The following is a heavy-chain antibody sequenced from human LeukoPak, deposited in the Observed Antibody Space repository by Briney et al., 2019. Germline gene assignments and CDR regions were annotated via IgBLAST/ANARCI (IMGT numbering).Heavy chain of an antibody. Sequence: PGGSLRLSCAASGFTFSSYGMHWVRQAPGKGLEGVVVISYDGSNKYYADSVKGRFTISRDNSKNTLYLQMNSLRAGDTAVYYCAKLSVTTNGGYFDYWGQGTLVTVSS. CDR1: GFTFSSYG. V-gene: IGHV3-30*18. CDR2: ISYDGSNK. J-gene: IGHJ4*02. CDR3: AKLSVTTNGGYFDY. D-gene: IGHD4-11*01.